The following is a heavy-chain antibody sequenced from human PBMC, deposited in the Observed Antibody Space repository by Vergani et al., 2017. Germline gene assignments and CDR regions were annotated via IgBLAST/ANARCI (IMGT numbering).Heavy chain of an antibody. CDR2: INPNSGGT. CDR1: GYTFTGYY. J-gene: IGHJ4*02. D-gene: IGHD6-25*01. V-gene: IGHV1-2*02. Sequence: QVQLVQSGAEVKKPGASVKVSCKASGYTFTGYYMHWVRQAPGQGLEWMGWINPNSGGTNYAQKFQGRVTMTRDTSSSTAYMELSRLRSDDTAVYYCARDRWGIAAGLDVDYFDYWGQGTLVTVSS. CDR3: ARDRWGIAAGLDVDYFDY.